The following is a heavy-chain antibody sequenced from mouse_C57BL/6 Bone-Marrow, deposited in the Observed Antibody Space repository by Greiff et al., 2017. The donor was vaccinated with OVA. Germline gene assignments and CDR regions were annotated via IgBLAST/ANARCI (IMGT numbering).Heavy chain of an antibody. D-gene: IGHD1-1*02. CDR2: ISYDGSN. V-gene: IGHV3-6*01. J-gene: IGHJ4*01. CDR1: GYSITSGYY. Sequence: EVHLVESGPGLVKPSQSLSLTCSVTGYSITSGYYWNWIRQFPGNKLEWMGYISYDGSNNYNPSLKNRISTTRDTSKNQFFLKLNSVTTEDTATYYCARDGTFYAMDYWGQGTSVTVSS. CDR3: ARDGTFYAMDY.